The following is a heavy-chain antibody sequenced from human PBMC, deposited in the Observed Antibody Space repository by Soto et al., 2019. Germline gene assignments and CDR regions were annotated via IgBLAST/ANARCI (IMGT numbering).Heavy chain of an antibody. Sequence: SETLSLTCAVSGGSISSSNWWSWVRQPPGKGLEWIGEIYHSGSTNYNPSLKSRVTISVDKSKNQFSLKLSSVTAADTAVYYCARTDPVGGIAVAGLFDYWGQGTLVTVSS. CDR1: GGSISSSNW. CDR3: ARTDPVGGIAVAGLFDY. D-gene: IGHD6-19*01. J-gene: IGHJ4*02. V-gene: IGHV4-4*02. CDR2: IYHSGST.